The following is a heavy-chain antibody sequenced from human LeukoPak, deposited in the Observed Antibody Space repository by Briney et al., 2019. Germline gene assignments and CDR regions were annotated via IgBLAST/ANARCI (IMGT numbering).Heavy chain of an antibody. D-gene: IGHD1-26*01. V-gene: IGHV3-21*01. CDR2: ISSSSSYI. Sequence: KPGGSLRLSCAASGFTFSSYSMNWVRQAPGKGLEWVSSISSSSSYIYYADSVKGRFTISRDNAKNSLYLQMNSLRAEDTAVYYCARDSEWELLWDLYYYYYYYMDVWGKGTTVTVSS. J-gene: IGHJ6*03. CDR1: GFTFSSYS. CDR3: ARDSEWELLWDLYYYYYYYMDV.